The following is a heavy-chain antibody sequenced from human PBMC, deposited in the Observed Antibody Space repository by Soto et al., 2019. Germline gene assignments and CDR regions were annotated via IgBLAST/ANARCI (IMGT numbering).Heavy chain of an antibody. CDR2: IVVGSGNT. D-gene: IGHD6-6*01. J-gene: IGHJ6*02. CDR1: GYTFTSYY. V-gene: IGHV1-58*02. Sequence: GASVKVSCKASGYTFTSYYMHWVRQARGQRLEWIGWIVVGSGNTNYAQKFQERVTITRDMSTSTAYMELSSLRSEDTAVYYCAAEGSSSSEGNYYYYGMDVWGQGTTVTVSS. CDR3: AAEGSSSSEGNYYYYGMDV.